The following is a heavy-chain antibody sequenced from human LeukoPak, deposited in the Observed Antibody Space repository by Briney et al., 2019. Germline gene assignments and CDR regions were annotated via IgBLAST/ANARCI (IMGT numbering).Heavy chain of an antibody. Sequence: PSETLSLTCTVSGGSISSSSDYWGWIRQPPGKGLEWIGSIYYSGSTYYNPSLKSRVTISVDTSKNQFFLKLSSVTAADTAVYYCARYCSSTSCYTENALDIWGQGTMVTVSS. V-gene: IGHV4-39*07. CDR3: ARYCSSTSCYTENALDI. D-gene: IGHD2-2*02. CDR1: GGSISSSSDY. CDR2: IYYSGST. J-gene: IGHJ3*02.